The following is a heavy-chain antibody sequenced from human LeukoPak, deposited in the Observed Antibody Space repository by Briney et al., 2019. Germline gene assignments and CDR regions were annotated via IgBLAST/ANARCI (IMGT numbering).Heavy chain of an antibody. CDR3: ARADVHYDSSFGPFDY. V-gene: IGHV3-30-3*01. D-gene: IGHD3-22*01. CDR1: GFXFSSYA. Sequence: PGGSLRLSCAASGFXFSSYAMHWVRQAPGKGLEWVAVISYDGSNKYYADSVKGRFTISRDNSKNTLYLQMNSLRAEDTAVYYCARADVHYDSSFGPFDYWGQGTLVTVSS. J-gene: IGHJ4*02. CDR2: ISYDGSNK.